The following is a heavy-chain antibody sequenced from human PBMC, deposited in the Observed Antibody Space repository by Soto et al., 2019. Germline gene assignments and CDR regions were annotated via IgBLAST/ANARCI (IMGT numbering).Heavy chain of an antibody. J-gene: IGHJ4*02. V-gene: IGHV3-23*01. CDR2: ISGSGDRT. CDR1: GFTFSTYA. Sequence: EVQLLESGGDLVQPGGSLRLSCAASGFTFSTYAMSWVRLPPGKGLEWVSTISGSGDRTNYADSVKGRFTVSRDNSKNTLYLQMNSLRAEDTAVYFCAKGTHDYGDYGGDYWGQGTLVTVFS. CDR3: AKGTHDYGDYGGDY. D-gene: IGHD4-17*01.